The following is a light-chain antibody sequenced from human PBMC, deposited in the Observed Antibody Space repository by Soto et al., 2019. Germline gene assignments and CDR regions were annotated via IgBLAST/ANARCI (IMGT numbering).Light chain of an antibody. CDR3: PKYSCVPV. CDR2: AAS. CDR1: QGIRNF. J-gene: IGKJ3*01. V-gene: IGKV1-27*01. Sequence: DIQMTQSPTPLSASVGDRVTITCRASQGIRNFVAWYQQKPGKSPKLLIYAASTLQSGVPSRFSGSGNGTDFTLTINSLQPEDVATYSCPKYSCVPVFGPGTKVEIK.